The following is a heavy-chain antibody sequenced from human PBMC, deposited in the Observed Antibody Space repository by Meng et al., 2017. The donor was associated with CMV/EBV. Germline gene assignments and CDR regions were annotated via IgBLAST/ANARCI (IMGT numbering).Heavy chain of an antibody. D-gene: IGHD1-26*01. CDR1: GFTFSSYW. CDR2: INSDGSST. Sequence: GGSLRLSCAASGFTFSSYWMHWVRQAPGKGLVWVSRINSDGSSTSYADSVKGRFTISRDNAKNTLYLQMSSLRAEDTAVYYCARVVRGGSYLGGDYFDYWGQGTLVTVSS. CDR3: ARVVRGGSYLGGDYFDY. V-gene: IGHV3-74*01. J-gene: IGHJ4*02.